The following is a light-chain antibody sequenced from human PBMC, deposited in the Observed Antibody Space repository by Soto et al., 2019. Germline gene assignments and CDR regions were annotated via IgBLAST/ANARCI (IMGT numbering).Light chain of an antibody. Sequence: QSVLSQPASVSGSPGQSITISCTGTSSDVGGYNYVSWYQQHPGKAPKLMIYDVSNRPSGVSNRFSGSKSGNTASLTISGLQAEDEADYYCSSYTSSSTDYVFGIGTKLTVL. CDR3: SSYTSSSTDYV. CDR2: DVS. CDR1: SSDVGGYNY. J-gene: IGLJ1*01. V-gene: IGLV2-14*01.